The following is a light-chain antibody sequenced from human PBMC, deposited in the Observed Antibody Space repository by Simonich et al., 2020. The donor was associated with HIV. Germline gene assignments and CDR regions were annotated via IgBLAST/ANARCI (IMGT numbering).Light chain of an antibody. CDR1: QGISSY. Sequence: VIWMTQSPSLLSASTGDRVTISFRVSQGISSYLAWYQQKPGKAPELLIYAASTLQSGVPSRFSGSGSGTEFTLTISSLQPEDFATYYCQQLNSYPLTFGGGTKVEIK. CDR3: QQLNSYPLT. V-gene: IGKV1D-8*03. J-gene: IGKJ4*01. CDR2: AAS.